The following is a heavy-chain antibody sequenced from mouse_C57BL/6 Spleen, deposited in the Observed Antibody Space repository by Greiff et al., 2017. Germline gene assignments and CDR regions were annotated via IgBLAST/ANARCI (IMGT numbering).Heavy chain of an antibody. V-gene: IGHV1-26*01. D-gene: IGHD4-1*01. Sequence: VQLKQSGPELVKPGASVKISCKASGYSFTDYYMNWVQQSHGKSLEWIGDINPNHGGTSYNQKFKGKATLTVDTSSSTAYMELRSLTSEDSAVYYCALAGDWYFDVWGTGTTVTVSS. J-gene: IGHJ1*03. CDR3: ALAGDWYFDV. CDR2: INPNHGGT. CDR1: GYSFTDYY.